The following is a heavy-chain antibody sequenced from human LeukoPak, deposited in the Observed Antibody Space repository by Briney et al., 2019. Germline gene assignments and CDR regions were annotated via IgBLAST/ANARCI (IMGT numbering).Heavy chain of an antibody. J-gene: IGHJ1*01. CDR1: GGTFSSYA. Sequence: GSSVKVSCKASGGTFSSYAIRWVRQAPGQGLEWMGGIIPVFGAANYAQKFQGRVTITADESTSTAYMELSSLRSEDTAVYYCAGSTVTRLAEYFQHWGQGTLVTVSS. V-gene: IGHV1-69*01. D-gene: IGHD4-17*01. CDR2: IIPVFGAA. CDR3: AGSTVTRLAEYFQH.